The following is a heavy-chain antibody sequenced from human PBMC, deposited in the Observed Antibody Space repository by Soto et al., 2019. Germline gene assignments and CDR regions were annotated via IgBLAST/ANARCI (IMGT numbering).Heavy chain of an antibody. J-gene: IGHJ4*02. CDR1: GGSISSGGYS. D-gene: IGHD2-21*02. CDR3: ARVDYCGGDCYVFDY. CDR2: IYHSGST. Sequence: QLQLQESGSGLVKPSQTLSLTCAVSGGSISSGGYSWSWIRQPPGKGLEWIGYIYHSGSTYYNPSLKSRVTISVDRSKNQFSLKLSSVTAADTAVYYCARVDYCGGDCYVFDYWGQGTLVTVSS. V-gene: IGHV4-30-2*01.